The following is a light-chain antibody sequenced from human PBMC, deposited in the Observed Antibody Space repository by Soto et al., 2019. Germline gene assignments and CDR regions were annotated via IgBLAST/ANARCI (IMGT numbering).Light chain of an antibody. CDR3: QQYDSYSRE. CDR2: RAS. J-gene: IGKJ1*01. CDR1: QSISNW. V-gene: IGKV1-5*03. Sequence: DIQMTQSPSTLSASVGDRVTITCRASQSISNWLAWYQQTPGKAPTLLIYRASNLEGGVPSRFSGSGSGTEFTLTISSLQPDDFATYYCQQYDSYSREFGQGTKVEIK.